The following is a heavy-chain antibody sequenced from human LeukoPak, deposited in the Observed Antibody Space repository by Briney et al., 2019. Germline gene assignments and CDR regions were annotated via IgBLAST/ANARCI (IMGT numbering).Heavy chain of an antibody. CDR1: VYTCTSYG. J-gene: IGHJ4*02. CDR3: ARGWDSGYGLGLDY. D-gene: IGHD5-12*01. V-gene: IGHV1-18*01. Sequence: GASVKVSCKASVYTCTSYGISGVRQAPAQGLEWMGWISAYNGNTNYAQKLQGRVTMTTDTSTSTAYMELRSLRSDDTAVYYCARGWDSGYGLGLDYWGQGTLVTVSS. CDR2: ISAYNGNT.